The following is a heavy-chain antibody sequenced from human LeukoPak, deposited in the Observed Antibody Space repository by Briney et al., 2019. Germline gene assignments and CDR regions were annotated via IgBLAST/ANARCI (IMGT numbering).Heavy chain of an antibody. J-gene: IGHJ4*02. CDR1: GFTFNSYS. CDR3: ARGVYGDSPKY. Sequence: GGSLRLSCAASGFTFNSYSMNWVRQAPGKGLEWISSISPSSSHIFYAESVEGRFTISRDNAKKSLSLQMNSLRAEDTAVYYCARGVYGDSPKYWGQGTLVTVSS. V-gene: IGHV3-21*04. CDR2: ISPSSSHI. D-gene: IGHD4-17*01.